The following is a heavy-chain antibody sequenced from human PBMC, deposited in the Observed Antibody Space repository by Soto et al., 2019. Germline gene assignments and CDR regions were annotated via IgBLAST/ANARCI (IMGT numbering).Heavy chain of an antibody. CDR3: ARGEIAARPVWFDP. V-gene: IGHV1-69*02. Sequence: VNVYCKTAVCTFSVYTISRLRQAPGQGLEWMGRIIPILGIANYAQKFQGRVTITADKSTSTAYMELSSLRSEDTAVYYCARGEIAARPVWFDPWGQGTLVTVSS. J-gene: IGHJ5*02. CDR1: VCTFSVYT. CDR2: IIPILGIA. D-gene: IGHD6-6*01.